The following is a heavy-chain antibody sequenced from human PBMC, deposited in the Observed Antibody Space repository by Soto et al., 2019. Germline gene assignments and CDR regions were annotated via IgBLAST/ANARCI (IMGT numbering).Heavy chain of an antibody. Sequence: EMQLLESGGGLVQPGGSLKLSCAASGFTFSNYAMSWVRQAPGKGLAWVSTISGRGGNTYYADSVKGRFTISRDNSRNTLYLPMDSLRVEDSAVYSCAKAGCSGGTCYLYYFDYWCQGALVTVSS. V-gene: IGHV3-23*01. CDR2: ISGRGGNT. J-gene: IGHJ4*02. CDR1: GFTFSNYA. CDR3: AKAGCSGGTCYLYYFDY. D-gene: IGHD2-15*01.